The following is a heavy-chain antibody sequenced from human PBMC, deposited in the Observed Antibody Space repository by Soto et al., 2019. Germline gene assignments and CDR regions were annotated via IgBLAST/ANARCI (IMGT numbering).Heavy chain of an antibody. CDR3: VGGQYYFDY. CDR1: GFPVSSYG. V-gene: IGHV3-30*03. J-gene: IGHJ4*02. Sequence: QVQLVESGGVVVQPGRSLRLSCAASGFPVSSYGMHWVREAPGKGLEWVAVISYDGSNKYYADSVKGRFTISRDNSASTLYLQMNSLRPEDTALYYCVGGQYYFDYRGQGTLVTVSP. D-gene: IGHD3-10*01. CDR2: ISYDGSNK.